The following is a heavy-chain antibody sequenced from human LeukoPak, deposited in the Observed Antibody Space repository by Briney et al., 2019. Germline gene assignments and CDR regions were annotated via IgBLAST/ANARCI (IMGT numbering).Heavy chain of an antibody. J-gene: IGHJ4*02. CDR1: GYTFTGYY. CDR3: AIPILGYGHDY. D-gene: IGHD5-12*01. Sequence: ASVKVSCKASGYTFTGYYMHWVRQAPGQGLEWMGRINPNSGGTNYAQKFQGRVTMTRDTSISTAYMELSRLRSDDTAVYCCAIPILGYGHDYWGQGTLVTVSS. CDR2: INPNSGGT. V-gene: IGHV1-2*06.